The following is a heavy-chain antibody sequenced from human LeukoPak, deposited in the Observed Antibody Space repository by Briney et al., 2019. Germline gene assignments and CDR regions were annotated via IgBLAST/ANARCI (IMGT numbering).Heavy chain of an antibody. CDR3: ARVEIGLRYFDWLLPIDY. J-gene: IGHJ4*02. D-gene: IGHD3-9*01. V-gene: IGHV1-18*04. Sequence: GASVKVCCKASGYTFTSYGISWVRQAPGQGLEWMGWTSAYNGNTNYAQKLQGRVTMTTDTSTSTAYMELRSLRSDDTAVYYCARVEIGLRYFDWLLPIDYWGQGTLVTVSS. CDR1: GYTFTSYG. CDR2: TSAYNGNT.